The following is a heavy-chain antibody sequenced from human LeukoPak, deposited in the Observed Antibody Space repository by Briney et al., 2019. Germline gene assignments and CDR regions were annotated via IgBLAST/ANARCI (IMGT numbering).Heavy chain of an antibody. J-gene: IGHJ4*02. CDR1: GFTVSSNY. CDR2: IYYNRGT. Sequence: PGGSLRLSCAASGFTVSSNYMSWIRQPPGRGLEWIGTIYYNRGTYYNPSLKSRVTISVDTSKNQFSLKLSSVTAADTAMYYCARLLVGVITTHSGDCWGQGTLVTVSS. CDR3: ARLLVGVITTHSGDC. D-gene: IGHD3-22*01. V-gene: IGHV4-39*01.